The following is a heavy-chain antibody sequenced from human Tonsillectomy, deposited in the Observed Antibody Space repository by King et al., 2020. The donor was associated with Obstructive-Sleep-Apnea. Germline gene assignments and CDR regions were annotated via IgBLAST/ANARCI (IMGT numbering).Heavy chain of an antibody. CDR1: GGSISSHY. V-gene: IGHV4-59*08. D-gene: IGHD6-6*01. J-gene: IGHJ6*02. Sequence: VQLQESGPGLVKPSETLSLTCTVSGGSISSHYWSWIRQPPGKGLEWIGYIYNIGSTIYNPSLKSRVTISVDTSKNQFSLRLSSVTAADTAVYYCARHRQGVSQLVHYSAMDVWGQGTTVTVSS. CDR2: IYNIGST. CDR3: ARHRQGVSQLVHYSAMDV.